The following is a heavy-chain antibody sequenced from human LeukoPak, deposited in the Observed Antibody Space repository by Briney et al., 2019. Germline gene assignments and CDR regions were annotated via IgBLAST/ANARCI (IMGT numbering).Heavy chain of an antibody. V-gene: IGHV1-2*02. CDR2: NNPNSGGT. CDR3: AREGDIVVVPAAHLFDP. J-gene: IGHJ5*02. Sequence: GASVKVSCKASGYTFTGYYMHWVRQAPGQGLEWMGWNNPNSGGTNYAQKFQGRVTMTRDTSISTAYMELSRLRSDDTAVYYCAREGDIVVVPAAHLFDPWGQGTLVTVSS. CDR1: GYTFTGYY. D-gene: IGHD2-2*01.